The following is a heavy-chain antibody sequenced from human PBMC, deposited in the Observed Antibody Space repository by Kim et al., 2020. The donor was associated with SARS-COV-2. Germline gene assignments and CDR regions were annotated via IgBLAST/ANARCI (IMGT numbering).Heavy chain of an antibody. J-gene: IGHJ4*02. Sequence: GGSLRLSCAASGFTFSSYAMSWVRQAPGKGLEWVSAIRGDAATTYYADSVKGRFTISRDNSRNTLYLQMNTLGAEDTAVYYCAKAYDTRGYYFERAADYWGQGTLITVSS. D-gene: IGHD3-22*01. V-gene: IGHV3-23*01. CDR3: AKAYDTRGYYFERAADY. CDR1: GFTFSSYA. CDR2: IRGDAATT.